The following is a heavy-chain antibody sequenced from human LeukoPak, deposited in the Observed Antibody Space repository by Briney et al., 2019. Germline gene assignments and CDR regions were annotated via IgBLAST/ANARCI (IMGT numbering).Heavy chain of an antibody. Sequence: ASVKVSCKASGYTFTSYDINWVRQATGQGLEWMGWMNPNSGNTGYAQKFQGRVTITRNTSISTVYMELSSLRSEDTAVYYCARLWVDFWSGSTYFDYWGQGTLVTVSS. CDR2: MNPNSGNT. CDR1: GYTFTSYD. CDR3: ARLWVDFWSGSTYFDY. D-gene: IGHD3-3*01. J-gene: IGHJ4*02. V-gene: IGHV1-8*03.